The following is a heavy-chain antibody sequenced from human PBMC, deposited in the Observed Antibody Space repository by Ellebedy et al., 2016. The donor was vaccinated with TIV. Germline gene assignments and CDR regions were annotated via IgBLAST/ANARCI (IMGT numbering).Heavy chain of an antibody. J-gene: IGHJ4*02. Sequence: GGSLRLSXAASGFTFSDFFMSWVRRAPGKGLEWVSTTSGGGDSRYFADSVKGRFTISRDNSRNTLYLQMNSLRVDDTAVNYCRYGHYSNVWGQGTLVTVS. V-gene: IGHV3-23*01. CDR1: GFTFSDFF. D-gene: IGHD4-17*01. CDR2: TSGGGDSR. CDR3: RYGHYSNV.